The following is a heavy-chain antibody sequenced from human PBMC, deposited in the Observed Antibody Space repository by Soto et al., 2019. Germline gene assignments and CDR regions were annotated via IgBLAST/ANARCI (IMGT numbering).Heavy chain of an antibody. V-gene: IGHV3-23*01. CDR2: ISGSGGST. J-gene: IGHJ4*02. CDR1: RFTFTSYA. D-gene: IGHD2-15*01. CDR3: AKDGNIVVVVADY. Sequence: LXLSCSASRFTFTSYAMSWVRQSPGKGLEWVSTISGSGGSTYYADSVKGRFTLSRDNSKNTLYLQMNSLRAEDTAVYYCAKDGNIVVVVADYWGQGTLVTVSS.